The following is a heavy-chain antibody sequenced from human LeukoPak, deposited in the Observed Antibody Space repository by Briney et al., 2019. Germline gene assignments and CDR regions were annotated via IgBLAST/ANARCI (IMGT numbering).Heavy chain of an antibody. Sequence: GGSLRLSCSASGFTFSSYAMHWVRQAPGKGLEYVSAISSNGGSSYYADSVKGRFTISRDNSKNTLYLQMSSLGVEDTAVYYCVKDRYDYVWGSYRYFDYWGQGTLVTVSS. D-gene: IGHD3-16*02. J-gene: IGHJ4*02. CDR1: GFTFSSYA. CDR3: VKDRYDYVWGSYRYFDY. CDR2: ISSNGGSS. V-gene: IGHV3-64D*06.